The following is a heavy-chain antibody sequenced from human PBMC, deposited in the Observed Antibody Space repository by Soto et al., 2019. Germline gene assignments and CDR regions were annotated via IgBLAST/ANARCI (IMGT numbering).Heavy chain of an antibody. CDR1: GGSISSSSYY. CDR3: ARRSYSSSWRGNWFDP. CDR2: IYYSGST. V-gene: IGHV4-39*01. J-gene: IGHJ5*02. D-gene: IGHD6-13*01. Sequence: SETLSLTCTVSGGSISSSSYYWGWIRQPPGKGLEWIGSIYYSGSTYYNPSLKSRVTIPVDTSKNQFSLKLSSVTAADTAVYYCARRSYSSSWRGNWFDPWGQGTLVTVSS.